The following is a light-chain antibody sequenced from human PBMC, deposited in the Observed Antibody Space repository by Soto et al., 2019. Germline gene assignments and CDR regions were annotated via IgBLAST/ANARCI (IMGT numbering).Light chain of an antibody. CDR1: QGISSY. Sequence: DIRLTQSRSFLSASVGDRVTITCRASQGISSYLAWYQQKPGKAPKLLIYAASTLQSGVPSRFSGSGSGTEFTLTISSLQPEDFATYYCQQLNSYLITFGQGTRLEIK. CDR2: AAS. J-gene: IGKJ5*01. V-gene: IGKV1-9*01. CDR3: QQLNSYLIT.